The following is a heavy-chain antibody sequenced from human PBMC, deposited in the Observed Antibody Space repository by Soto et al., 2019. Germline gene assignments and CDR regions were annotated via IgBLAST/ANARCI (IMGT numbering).Heavy chain of an antibody. Sequence: GGSLRLSCAASGFTFCSYSMNWVRQAPGKGLEWVSSISSSSSYIYYADSVKGRFTISRDNAKNSLYLQMNSLRAEDTAVYYCARTDRITIFGDFDYWGQGTLVTASS. CDR3: ARTDRITIFGDFDY. V-gene: IGHV3-21*01. J-gene: IGHJ4*02. CDR2: ISSSSSYI. D-gene: IGHD3-3*01. CDR1: GFTFCSYS.